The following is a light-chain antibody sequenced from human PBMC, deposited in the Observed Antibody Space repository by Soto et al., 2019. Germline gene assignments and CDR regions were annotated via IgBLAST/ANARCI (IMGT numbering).Light chain of an antibody. J-gene: IGLJ2*01. V-gene: IGLV2-14*01. CDR3: SSYTSGSTLVV. CDR2: EVT. Sequence: QSVLTQPASVSGSPGQSITISCTGGSSDVGAYNYVSWYQQHPGKAPRLMIYEVTNRPSGVSNRFSGSKSGNTASLTISGLPAEDEADYYCSSYTSGSTLVVFGGGTKVTVL. CDR1: SSDVGAYNY.